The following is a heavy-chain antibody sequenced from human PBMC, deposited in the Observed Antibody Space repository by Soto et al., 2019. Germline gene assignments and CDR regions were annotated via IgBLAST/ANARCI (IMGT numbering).Heavy chain of an antibody. J-gene: IGHJ6*02. CDR1: GGTFSSYA. CDR3: ARVYSGGYGIPYYYGMDV. Sequence: SVKVSCKASGGTFSSYAISWVRQAPGQGLEWMGGIIPIFGTANYAQKFQGRVTITADESTSTAYMELSSLRSEDTAVYYCARVYSGGYGIPYYYGMDVWGQGTTVTVSS. D-gene: IGHD1-26*01. CDR2: IIPIFGTA. V-gene: IGHV1-69*13.